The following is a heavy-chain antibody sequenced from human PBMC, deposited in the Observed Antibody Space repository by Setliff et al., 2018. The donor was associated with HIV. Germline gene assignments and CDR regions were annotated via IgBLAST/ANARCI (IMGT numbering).Heavy chain of an antibody. J-gene: IGHJ4*02. CDR2: FYTSGST. V-gene: IGHV4-61*02. CDR1: GGSIRNEDYF. CDR3: ARHRDSSGWYGDY. D-gene: IGHD6-19*01. Sequence: SETLSLTCTVSGGSIRNEDYFWSWIRQPAGKGLEWIGRFYTSGSTNYNPPFKSRVTISEGTSENQFSLKVRSVSAADTAVYYCARHRDSSGWYGDYWSQGTLVTVSS.